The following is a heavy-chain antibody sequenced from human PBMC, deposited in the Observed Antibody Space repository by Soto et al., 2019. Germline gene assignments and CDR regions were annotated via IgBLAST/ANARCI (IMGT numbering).Heavy chain of an antibody. V-gene: IGHV3-66*01. J-gene: IGHJ5*02. CDR3: ARMGDSSGYSGWFDP. Sequence: EVQLVESGGGLVQPGGSLRLSCAASGFTVSSNYMSWVRQAPGKGLEWVSVIYSGGSTYYADSVKGRFTISRDNSKTTLHLQMNSLSAEDTAVYYCARMGDSSGYSGWFDPWGQGTLVTVSS. CDR1: GFTVSSNY. CDR2: IYSGGST. D-gene: IGHD3-22*01.